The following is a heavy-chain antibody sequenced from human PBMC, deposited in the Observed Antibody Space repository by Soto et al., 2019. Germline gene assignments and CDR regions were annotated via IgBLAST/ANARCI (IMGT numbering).Heavy chain of an antibody. CDR2: ISKRGSA. CDR1: GDSITTNQ. Sequence: PSETLSLTCTVSGDSITTNQWGWVRQPPGKGLEWIGYISKRGSANHNPSLKSRVSMSIDMAKNQFSLRLSSVTAADTAVYYCARDRLGSLDYWGQGTLVTVSS. V-gene: IGHV4-59*01. CDR3: ARDRLGSLDY. J-gene: IGHJ4*02. D-gene: IGHD3-10*01.